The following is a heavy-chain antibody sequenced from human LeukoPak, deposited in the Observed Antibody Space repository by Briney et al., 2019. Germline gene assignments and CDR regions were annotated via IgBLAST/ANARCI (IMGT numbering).Heavy chain of an antibody. J-gene: IGHJ4*02. CDR3: ASWVHYYGSGSYIN. CDR2: IYYSGST. CDR1: GGSMSSYY. V-gene: IGHV4-59*01. Sequence: SEALSLTCTVSGGSMSSYYWSWIRQPPGKGLEWIGYIYYSGSTNYNPSLKSRVTISVDTSKSQFSLKLSSVTAADTAVYYRASWVHYYGSGSYINWGQGTPVTVSS. D-gene: IGHD3-10*01.